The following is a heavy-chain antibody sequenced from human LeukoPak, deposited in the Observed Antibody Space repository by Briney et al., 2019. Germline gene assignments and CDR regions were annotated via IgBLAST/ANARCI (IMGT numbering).Heavy chain of an antibody. CDR1: GHTFTGYY. V-gene: IGHV1-2*02. Sequence: ASVKVSCKASGHTFTGYYMHWVRQAPGQGLEWMGWINPNSGGTNYAQQFQGRVTMTRDTSINTAYMDLSRLRSDDTAVYYCARGDYDILTGWPYWGQGTLVTVSS. CDR2: INPNSGGT. J-gene: IGHJ4*02. CDR3: ARGDYDILTGWPY. D-gene: IGHD3-9*01.